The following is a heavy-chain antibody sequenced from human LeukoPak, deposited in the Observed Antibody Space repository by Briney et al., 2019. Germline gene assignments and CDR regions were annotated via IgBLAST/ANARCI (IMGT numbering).Heavy chain of an antibody. D-gene: IGHD6-19*01. CDR2: IIPILGIA. Sequence: SSVKFSSKASGGTFSSYAISWVRQAPGQGLEWMGRIIPILGIANYAQKFQGRVTITADKSTSTAYMKLSSLRSEDTAVYYCAGAVAGTHYYYYYYCMDVWGQGTTVTVSS. CDR1: GGTFSSYA. CDR3: AGAVAGTHYYYYYYCMDV. J-gene: IGHJ6*02. V-gene: IGHV1-69*04.